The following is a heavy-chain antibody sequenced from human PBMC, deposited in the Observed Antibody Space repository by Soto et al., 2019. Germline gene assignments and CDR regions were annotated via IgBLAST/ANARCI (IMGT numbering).Heavy chain of an antibody. Sequence: ASVKVSCKASGYTFTSYAMHWVRQAPGQRLEWMGWIKAGNGNTKYSQKFQGRVTITRDTSASTAYMELRNLRSEDTSVNYSAREGAVDGSAVYYGFDVWGQGTMVTVSS. CDR1: GYTFTSYA. CDR2: IKAGNGNT. V-gene: IGHV1-3*01. D-gene: IGHD3-10*01. J-gene: IGHJ4*01. CDR3: AREGAVDGSAVYYGFDV.